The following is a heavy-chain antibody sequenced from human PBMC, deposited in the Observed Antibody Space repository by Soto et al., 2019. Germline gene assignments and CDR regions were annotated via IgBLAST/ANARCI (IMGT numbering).Heavy chain of an antibody. CDR2: ISAYNGNT. V-gene: IGHV1-18*01. CDR1: GYTFTSYG. Sequence: ASVKVSCKASGYTFTSYGISWVRQAPGQGLEWMGWISAYNGNTNYAQKLQGRVTMTTDTSTSTAYMELRRLRSDDTAVYYCARDLNYDFWSGYKKNYYYYYGMDVWGQGTTVTVSS. CDR3: ARDLNYDFWSGYKKNYYYYYGMDV. J-gene: IGHJ6*02. D-gene: IGHD3-3*01.